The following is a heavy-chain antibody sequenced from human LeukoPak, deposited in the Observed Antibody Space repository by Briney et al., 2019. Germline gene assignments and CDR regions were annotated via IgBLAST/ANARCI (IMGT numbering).Heavy chain of an antibody. V-gene: IGHV3-74*01. CDR3: ARAPSEIGGYYPEYFRH. Sequence: PGGSLRLSCAASGVTFSNYWMHWVRQAPGKGLVWVSRIKSDGRTNYADSVKGRFTISRDNAKNTVSLQMNSLRAEDTGVYYCARAPSEIGGYYPEYFRHWGQGTLVTVSS. D-gene: IGHD3-22*01. J-gene: IGHJ1*01. CDR1: GVTFSNYW. CDR2: IKSDGRT.